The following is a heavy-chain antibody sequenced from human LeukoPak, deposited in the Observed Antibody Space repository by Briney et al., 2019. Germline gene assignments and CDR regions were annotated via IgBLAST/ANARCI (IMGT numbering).Heavy chain of an antibody. CDR1: GGSFSGYY. Sequence: PSETLSLTCAVYGGSFSGYYWSWIRQPPGKGLEWIGEINHSGSTNYNPSLKSRVTISVDTSKNQFSLKLSSVTAADTAVYYCARRLSGRSTSFPPVSGTMDVWGKGTTVTVSS. CDR3: ARRLSGRSTSFPPVSGTMDV. V-gene: IGHV4-34*01. D-gene: IGHD6-6*01. CDR2: INHSGST. J-gene: IGHJ6*04.